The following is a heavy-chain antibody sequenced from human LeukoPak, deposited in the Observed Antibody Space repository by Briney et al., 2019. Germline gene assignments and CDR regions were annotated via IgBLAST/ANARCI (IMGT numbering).Heavy chain of an antibody. CDR1: GGSISSYY. D-gene: IGHD3-10*01. CDR2: IYTSGST. Sequence: SETLSLTCTVSGGSISSYYWSWIRQPAGKGLEWIGRIYTSGSTNYNPSLKSRVTMSVDTSKNQFSLKLSSVTAADTAVYYCARDEYYYGSGSYYPFDYWGQGTLVTVSS. J-gene: IGHJ4*02. CDR3: ARDEYYYGSGSYYPFDY. V-gene: IGHV4-4*07.